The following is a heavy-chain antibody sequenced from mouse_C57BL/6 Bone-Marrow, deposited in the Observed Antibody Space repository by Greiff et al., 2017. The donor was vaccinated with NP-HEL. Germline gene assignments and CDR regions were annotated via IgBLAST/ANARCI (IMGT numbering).Heavy chain of an antibody. D-gene: IGHD1-1*01. J-gene: IGHJ1*03. CDR3: AFYYGSSFP. V-gene: IGHV1-69*01. CDR1: GYTFTSYW. CDR2: IDPSDSYT. Sequence: VQLQQPGAELVMPGASVKLSCKASGYTFTSYWMHWVKQRPGQGLEWIGEIDPSDSYTNYNQKFKGKSTLTVDKSSSTAYMQLSSLTSEDSAVYYCAFYYGSSFPGGTGTTVTVSS.